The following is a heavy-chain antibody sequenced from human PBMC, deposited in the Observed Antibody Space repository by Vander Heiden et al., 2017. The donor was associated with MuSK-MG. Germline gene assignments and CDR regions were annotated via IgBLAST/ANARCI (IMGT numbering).Heavy chain of an antibody. J-gene: IGHJ3*02. CDR2: ISWNSGSI. CDR3: GKDWEYSGYGGAFDI. CDR1: GFTFDDYA. V-gene: IGHV3-9*01. D-gene: IGHD5-12*01. Sequence: EVQLVESGGGLLQPGRSLRLSCAAPGFTFDDYAMHWVRQAPGKGLEWVSGISWNSGSIGYADSCKGRFTISRDNAKNSLYMQMNSLRAEQTALYYCGKDWEYSGYGGAFDIWGQGTMVTVSS.